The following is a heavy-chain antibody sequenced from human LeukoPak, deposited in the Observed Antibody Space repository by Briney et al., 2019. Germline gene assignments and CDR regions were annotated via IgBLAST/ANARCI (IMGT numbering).Heavy chain of an antibody. CDR2: ITGDGAGT. D-gene: IGHD5-12*01. CDR1: GFIFDDYA. V-gene: IGHV3-43*02. Sequence: PGGSLRLSCAASGFIFDDYAMHWVRQAPGKGLHWVSLITGDGAGTYYEDSVRCRFTISRDNSKNSLYLIMNSLRTEDTALYYCTKGRVATVGGAEYAMDVWGQGTTVTVSS. CDR3: TKGRVATVGGAEYAMDV. J-gene: IGHJ6*02.